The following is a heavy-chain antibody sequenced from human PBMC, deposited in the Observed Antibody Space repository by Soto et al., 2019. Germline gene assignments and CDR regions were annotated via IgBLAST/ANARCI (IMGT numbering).Heavy chain of an antibody. CDR1: GFTFSSYA. J-gene: IGHJ4*02. CDR3: AKDDIVVVPAAISDSTPSDY. Sequence: GGSLRLSCAASGFTFSSYAMSWVRQAPGKGLEWVSAISGSGGSTYYADSVKGRFTISRDNSKNTLYLQMNSLRAEDTAVYYCAKDDIVVVPAAISDSTPSDYWGQGTLVTVSS. CDR2: ISGSGGST. V-gene: IGHV3-23*01. D-gene: IGHD2-2*01.